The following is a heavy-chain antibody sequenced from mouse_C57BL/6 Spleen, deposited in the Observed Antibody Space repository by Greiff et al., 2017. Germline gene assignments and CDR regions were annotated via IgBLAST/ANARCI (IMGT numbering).Heavy chain of an antibody. CDR2: IYPRSGNT. CDR1: GYTFTSYG. CDR3: ARYLSQSSTVVDY. J-gene: IGHJ2*01. Sequence: VQLQQSGAELARPGASVKLSCKASGYTFTSYGISWVKQRPGQGLEWIGEIYPRSGNTYYNEKFKGKATLTADKSSSTAYMELRSLTSEDSAVYFCARYLSQSSTVVDYWGEGTTLTVSS. D-gene: IGHD1-1*01. V-gene: IGHV1-81*01.